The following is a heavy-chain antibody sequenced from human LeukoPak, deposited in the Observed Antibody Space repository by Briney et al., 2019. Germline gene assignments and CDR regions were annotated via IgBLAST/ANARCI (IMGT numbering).Heavy chain of an antibody. D-gene: IGHD2-15*01. J-gene: IGHJ4*02. Sequence: GGSLTLSCAASGFTFSNHAMSWLRQAPGKGLQWVAVISGGGRTTEYEDFVKGRFTISRDNSKNTLSLQMNSLTVEDTAIYFCAKNVVVKRYIDFWGQGTLVTVSS. CDR2: ISGGGRTT. V-gene: IGHV3-23*01. CDR1: GFTFSNHA. CDR3: AKNVVVKRYIDF.